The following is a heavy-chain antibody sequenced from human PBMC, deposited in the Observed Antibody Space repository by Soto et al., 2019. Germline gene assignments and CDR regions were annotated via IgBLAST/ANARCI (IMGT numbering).Heavy chain of an antibody. J-gene: IGHJ4*02. V-gene: IGHV1-69*02. Sequence: QVQLVQSGAEVKKPGSSVKVSCKASGGTFSSYTISWVRQAPGQGLEWMGRIIPILGIANYAQKFQGRVRITADKSTSTAYMELSSLRSEDTAVYYCARSYYYGSGSESFDYWGQGTLVTVSS. CDR3: ARSYYYGSGSESFDY. D-gene: IGHD3-10*01. CDR1: GGTFSSYT. CDR2: IIPILGIA.